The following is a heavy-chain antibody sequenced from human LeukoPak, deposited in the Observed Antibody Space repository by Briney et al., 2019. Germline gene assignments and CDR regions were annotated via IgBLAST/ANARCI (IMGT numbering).Heavy chain of an antibody. Sequence: GGSLRLSCGASGFTFSNYGMLWVRQAPGKGLERVAFIRYDGNNKLYADSMKGRFTISRDNSKNTLYLHINSLRAEDTAVYYCVKDNPLDYWGQGTLVIVSS. CDR2: IRYDGNNK. CDR1: GFTFSNYG. J-gene: IGHJ4*02. CDR3: VKDNPLDY. V-gene: IGHV3-30*02. D-gene: IGHD1-14*01.